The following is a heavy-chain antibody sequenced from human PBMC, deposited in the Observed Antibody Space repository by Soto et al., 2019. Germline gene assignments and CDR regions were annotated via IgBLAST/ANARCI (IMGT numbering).Heavy chain of an antibody. J-gene: IGHJ4*02. CDR2: ISSSGSTI. V-gene: IGHV3-11*01. CDR3: ARDGVTHSGEYSSGWFIDY. D-gene: IGHD6-19*01. Sequence: GGSLRLSCAASGFTFSDYYMSWIRQAPGKGLEWVSYISSSGSTIYYADSVKGRFTISRDNAKNSLYLQMNSLRAEDTAVYYCARDGVTHSGEYSSGWFIDYWGQGTLVTVSS. CDR1: GFTFSDYY.